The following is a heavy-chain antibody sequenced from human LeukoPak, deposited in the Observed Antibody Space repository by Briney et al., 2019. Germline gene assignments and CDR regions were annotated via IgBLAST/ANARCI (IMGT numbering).Heavy chain of an antibody. V-gene: IGHV3-23*01. Sequence: GGSLRLSRAASGFTFSSYAMSWVRQAPGKGLEWVSAISGSGGSTYYADSVKGRFTISRDNSKNTLYLQMNSLRAEDTAVYYCAKDLGYSYGYFDYWGQGTLVTVSS. CDR3: AKDLGYSYGYFDY. CDR2: ISGSGGST. D-gene: IGHD5-18*01. J-gene: IGHJ4*02. CDR1: GFTFSSYA.